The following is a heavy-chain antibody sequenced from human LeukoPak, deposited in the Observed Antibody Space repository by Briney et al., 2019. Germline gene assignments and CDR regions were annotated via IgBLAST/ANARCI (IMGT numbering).Heavy chain of an antibody. CDR3: AKDLGELDLYCSSTICSRSSLSAVDY. CDR1: GFTFSSCA. J-gene: IGHJ4*02. V-gene: IGHV3-23*01. CDR2: ISDSGGST. Sequence: QAGGSLRLSCAASGFTFSSCAMSWVRQAPGKGLEWVSGISDSGGSTYYADSVKGRFTISRDNSKNTLYLQINSLRAEDTAVYYCAKDLGELDLYCSSTICSRSSLSAVDYWGQGTLVTASS. D-gene: IGHD2-2*01.